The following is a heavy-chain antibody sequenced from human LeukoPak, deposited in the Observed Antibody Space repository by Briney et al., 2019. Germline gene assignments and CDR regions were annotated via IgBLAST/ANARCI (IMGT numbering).Heavy chain of an antibody. V-gene: IGHV1-46*01. Sequence: ASVKVSCKASGYIFISYYMQWVRQAPGQGLEWMGIINPSGGSTSYAQKFQGRVTMTRDMSTSTVYMELSSLRSEDTAVYYCARASVLRYFDWPTLTRGKISSNWFDPWGQGTLATVSS. J-gene: IGHJ5*02. CDR2: INPSGGST. CDR1: GYIFISYY. D-gene: IGHD3-9*01. CDR3: ARASVLRYFDWPTLTRGKISSNWFDP.